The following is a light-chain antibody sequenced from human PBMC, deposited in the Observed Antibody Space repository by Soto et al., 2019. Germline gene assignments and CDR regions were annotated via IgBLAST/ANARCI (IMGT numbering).Light chain of an antibody. J-gene: IGKJ1*01. V-gene: IGKV1-39*01. CDR1: QSISSY. Sequence: DIQMTQSPSFLYASVGDRVTITCRASQSISSYLNGYQQKPGKAPKLLIYAASSLQSGVPSRFSGSGSGTDFTLTISSLQPEDVATYYCQQSYSTPPTFGQGTKVEI. CDR2: AAS. CDR3: QQSYSTPPT.